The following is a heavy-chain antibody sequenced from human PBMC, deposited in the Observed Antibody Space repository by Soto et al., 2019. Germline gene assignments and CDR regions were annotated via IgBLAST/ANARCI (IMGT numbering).Heavy chain of an antibody. Sequence: GGSLRLSCAASGFTFSSYSMNWVRQAPGKGLEWVSSISGSSSYIYYTDSVKGRFTISRDNAKNSLYLQMDSLRAEDTALYYCARGGAFYMDVWGRGTTVTVSS. CDR1: GFTFSSYS. J-gene: IGHJ6*03. CDR2: ISGSSSYI. CDR3: ARGGAFYMDV. V-gene: IGHV3-21*01.